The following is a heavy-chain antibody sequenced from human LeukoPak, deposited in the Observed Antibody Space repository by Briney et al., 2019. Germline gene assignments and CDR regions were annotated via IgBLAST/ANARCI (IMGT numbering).Heavy chain of an antibody. D-gene: IGHD6-19*01. V-gene: IGHV3-21*01. CDR2: ISSSSSYI. CDR1: GFTFSSHS. J-gene: IGHJ4*02. Sequence: GGSLRLSCAASGFTFSSHSVNWVRQAPGKGLEWVSSISSSSSYIYYADSVKGRFTISRDNAKNSLYLQMNSLRAEDTAVYYCARGTTGIAVAEFDYWGQGTLVTVSS. CDR3: ARGTTGIAVAEFDY.